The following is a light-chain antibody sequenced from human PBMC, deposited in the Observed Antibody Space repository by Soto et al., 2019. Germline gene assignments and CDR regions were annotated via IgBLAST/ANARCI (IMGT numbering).Light chain of an antibody. CDR1: SSDVGGYDY. CDR3: SSYAGTHIV. V-gene: IGLV2-8*01. Sequence: QSALTQLPSASGSPGQSVAISCTGTSSDVGGYDYVSWYQQHPGKAPKHMIYDVTKRPSGVPDRFSGSKSGNTASLTVFGLQAGDEADYYCSSYAGTHIVFGTGTKVTVL. CDR2: DVT. J-gene: IGLJ1*01.